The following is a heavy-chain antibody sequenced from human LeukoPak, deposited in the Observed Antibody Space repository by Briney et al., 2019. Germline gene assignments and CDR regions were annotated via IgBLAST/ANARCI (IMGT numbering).Heavy chain of an antibody. CDR2: INHSGNT. CDR3: ARVDGDGYNIPDY. V-gene: IGHV4-34*01. D-gene: IGHD5-24*01. Sequence: SETLSLTCAVYGESFSSYYWSWIRQPPGKGLEWIGEINHSGNTNYNPSLRSRVTISVDTSKNQFSLKLSSVTAADTAVYYCARVDGDGYNIPDYWGQGTLVTVSS. J-gene: IGHJ4*02. CDR1: GESFSSYY.